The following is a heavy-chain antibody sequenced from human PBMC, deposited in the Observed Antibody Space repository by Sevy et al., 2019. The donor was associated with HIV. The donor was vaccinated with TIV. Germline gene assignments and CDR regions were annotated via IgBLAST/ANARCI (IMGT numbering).Heavy chain of an antibody. J-gene: IGHJ4*02. CDR1: GFTFRNYA. V-gene: IGHV3-30*09. CDR3: AREGQLWFVYYFDN. CDR2: ISYDGSNK. Sequence: GGSLRLSCTASGFTFRNYAMNWVRQAPGKGLERVALISYDGSNKYYADSVRGRLAIYRDNSKNPLYLQINSLRPEDKAIYYCAREGQLWFVYYFDNWGQGTLVTVSS. D-gene: IGHD3-10*01.